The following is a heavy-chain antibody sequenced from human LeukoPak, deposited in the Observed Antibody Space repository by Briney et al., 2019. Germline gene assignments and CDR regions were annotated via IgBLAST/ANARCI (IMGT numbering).Heavy chain of an antibody. CDR3: ARVGRGDYVWGSYSFDY. D-gene: IGHD3-16*01. Sequence: PSETLSLTCTVSGDSISNSYWSWIRQPPGKGLEWIGYISYTGSTNYNPSLKSRVTISVDTSKNQFSLKLRSVTAADTAVYYCARVGRGDYVWGSYSFDYWGQGTLVSVSS. V-gene: IGHV4-59*01. CDR2: ISYTGST. J-gene: IGHJ4*02. CDR1: GDSISNSY.